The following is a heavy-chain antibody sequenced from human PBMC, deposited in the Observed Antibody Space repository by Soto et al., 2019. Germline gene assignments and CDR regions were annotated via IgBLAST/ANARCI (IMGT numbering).Heavy chain of an antibody. Sequence: PGESLKISCKGSGYSFTSYWIGWLRQMPGKGLEWMGIIYPGDSDTRYSPSFQGQVTISADKSISTAYLQWSSLKASDTAMYYCARKSRRSSSWFEPWGQGTLLTLSS. CDR2: IYPGDSDT. CDR3: ARKSRRSSSWFEP. V-gene: IGHV5-51*01. J-gene: IGHJ5*02. D-gene: IGHD6-6*01. CDR1: GYSFTSYW.